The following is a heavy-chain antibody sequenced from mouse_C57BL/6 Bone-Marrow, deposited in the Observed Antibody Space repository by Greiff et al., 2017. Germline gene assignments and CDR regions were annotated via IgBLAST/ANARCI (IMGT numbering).Heavy chain of an antibody. D-gene: IGHD1-1*01. CDR3: ARFYYGSSPFAY. CDR1: GYTFTSYG. CDR2: IYPRSGNT. V-gene: IGHV1-81*01. J-gene: IGHJ3*01. Sequence: VQLQQSGAELARPGASVKLSCKASGYTFTSYGISWVKQRTGQGLEWIGEIYPRSGNTYYTAKFKGKATLTADKSSSTSYMVLRSLTSEDSAVYFCARFYYGSSPFAYWGQGTLVTVSA.